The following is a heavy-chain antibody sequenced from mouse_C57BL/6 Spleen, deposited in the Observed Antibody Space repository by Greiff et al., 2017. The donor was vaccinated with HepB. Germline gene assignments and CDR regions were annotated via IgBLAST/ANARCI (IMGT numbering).Heavy chain of an antibody. J-gene: IGHJ4*01. CDR3: ARSSYGSSYGGPLDY. Sequence: EVKLVESGPALVKPGASVKISCKASGYSFTDYNMNWVKQSNGKSLEWIGVINPNYGTTSYNQKFKGKATLTVDQSSSTAYMQLNSLTSEGSAVYYCARSSYGSSYGGPLDYWGQGTSVTVSS. CDR1: GYSFTDYN. CDR2: INPNYGTT. D-gene: IGHD1-1*01. V-gene: IGHV1-39*01.